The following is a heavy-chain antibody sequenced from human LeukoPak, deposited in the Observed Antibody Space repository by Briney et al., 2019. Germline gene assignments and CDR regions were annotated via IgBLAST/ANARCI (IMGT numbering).Heavy chain of an antibody. V-gene: IGHV4-34*01. CDR3: ARAVRTIFGVVYYYYGMDV. D-gene: IGHD3-3*01. Sequence: SETLSLTCAVYGGSFSGYYWNWIRQPPGKGLEWIGEINHSGSTNYNPSLKSRVTISVDTSKNQFSLKLSSVTAADTAVYYCARAVRTIFGVVYYYYGMDVWGQGTTVTVSS. J-gene: IGHJ6*02. CDR2: INHSGST. CDR1: GGSFSGYY.